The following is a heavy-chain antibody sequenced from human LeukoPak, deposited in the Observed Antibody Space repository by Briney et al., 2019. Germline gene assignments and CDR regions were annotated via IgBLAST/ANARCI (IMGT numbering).Heavy chain of an antibody. Sequence: SETLSLTCAVYGGSFSGYYWSWIRQPPGKGLEWIGEINHSGSTNYNPSLKSPVTISVDTSKNQFSLKLSSVTAADTAVYYCAARGGTSDYWGQGTLVTVSS. CDR1: GGSFSGYY. CDR2: INHSGST. CDR3: AARGGTSDY. V-gene: IGHV4-34*01. D-gene: IGHD3-16*01. J-gene: IGHJ4*02.